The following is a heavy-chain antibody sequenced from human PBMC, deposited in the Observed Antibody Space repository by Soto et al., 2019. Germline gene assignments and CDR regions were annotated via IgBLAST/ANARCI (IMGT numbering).Heavy chain of an antibody. Sequence: SETLSLTCTVSGDSINTYTWTWIRQPPGKGLEWIGYIFSSGSTNYNPSLQSRLTMSVDTSKNLFSLKLNSVTAADTAVYYCARGDQELDYWGQGTLVNVSS. CDR1: GDSINTYT. D-gene: IGHD1-26*01. CDR3: ARGDQELDY. V-gene: IGHV4-59*01. J-gene: IGHJ4*02. CDR2: IFSSGST.